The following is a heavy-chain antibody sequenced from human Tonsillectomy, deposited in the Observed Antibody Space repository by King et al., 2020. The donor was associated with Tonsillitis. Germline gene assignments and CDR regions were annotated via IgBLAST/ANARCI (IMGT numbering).Heavy chain of an antibody. J-gene: IGHJ4*02. D-gene: IGHD1-20*01. V-gene: IGHV5-51*01. Sequence: VQLVESGAEVKKPGESLKISCKGSGYRFPSYWIGWVRQMPGKGLEWMGIIYPGDSDTRYSPSFQGQVTISADTSISTAYLQWSSLKASDTAIYYCARPLSNWNGLDSWGQGTLVTAPS. CDR3: ARPLSNWNGLDS. CDR1: GYRFPSYW. CDR2: IYPGDSDT.